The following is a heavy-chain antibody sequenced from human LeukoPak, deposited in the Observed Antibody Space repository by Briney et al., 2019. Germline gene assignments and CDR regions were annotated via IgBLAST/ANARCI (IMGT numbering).Heavy chain of an antibody. CDR3: ARHASVDGNWPRPLDY. J-gene: IGHJ4*02. CDR1: GGSISSSPYY. Sequence: SETLSLTCTVSGGSISSSPYYCGWIRQPPGKGLEWIGNIYYSGSTYYNASLKTRVTISVDTSKNQFSLKLTSVTAADTAVYYCARHASVDGNWPRPLDYWGQGSLVTVSS. V-gene: IGHV4-39*01. D-gene: IGHD6-19*01. CDR2: IYYSGST.